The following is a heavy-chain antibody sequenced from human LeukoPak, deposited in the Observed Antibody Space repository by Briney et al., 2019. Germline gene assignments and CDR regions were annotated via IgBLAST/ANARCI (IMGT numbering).Heavy chain of an antibody. V-gene: IGHV4-34*01. D-gene: IGHD4-17*01. CDR1: GGSFSGYS. J-gene: IGHJ3*02. CDR2: INHSGGT. CDR3: ASRKANDYGDYGGPSAFDI. Sequence: SETLSLTCAVSGGSFSGYSWNWIRQPPVKGLEWIGEINHSGGTNYNPSLKSRVTISVDTSKNQFSLKLSSVTAADTAVYYCASRKANDYGDYGGPSAFDIWGQGTMVTVSS.